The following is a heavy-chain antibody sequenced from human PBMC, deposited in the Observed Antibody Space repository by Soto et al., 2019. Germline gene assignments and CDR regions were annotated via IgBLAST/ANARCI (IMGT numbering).Heavy chain of an antibody. CDR3: ARGHIVAAILDY. CDR1: GFIFSNYE. J-gene: IGHJ4*02. CDR2: IDHSGTTI. D-gene: IGHD5-12*01. V-gene: IGHV3-48*03. Sequence: GGSLRLSCAASGFIFSNYEMSWVRQAPGKGLEWVSYIDHSGTTIYYADSVKGRFTISRDNAKNSLFLQMNSLRAEDTAVYYCARGHIVAAILDYWGQGTLVTVSS.